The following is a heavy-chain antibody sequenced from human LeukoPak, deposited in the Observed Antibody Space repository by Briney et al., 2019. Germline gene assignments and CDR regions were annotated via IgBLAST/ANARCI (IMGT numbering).Heavy chain of an antibody. CDR3: VRGTGY. Sequence: GGSLRLSCSVSGFTFSTYVVHWVCQAQGKGLEYVSAISSNGDNTYYADSVKGRFTISRDNSKNTLYLQMSSLRADDTAVYYCVRGTGYWGQGTLVTVSS. CDR2: ISSNGDNT. V-gene: IGHV3-64D*06. J-gene: IGHJ4*02. CDR1: GFTFSTYV.